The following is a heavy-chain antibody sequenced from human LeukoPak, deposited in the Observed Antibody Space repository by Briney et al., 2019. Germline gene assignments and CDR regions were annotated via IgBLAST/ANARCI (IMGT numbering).Heavy chain of an antibody. J-gene: IGHJ6*03. V-gene: IGHV3-30*04. CDR2: ISYAGNIK. CDR3: ARDPQFPDNYYYYMDV. CDR1: GFTFRSYA. D-gene: IGHD1-14*01. Sequence: GGSLRLSCAASGFTFRSYAMHWVRQAPGKGLEWVALISYAGNIKYYADSVKGRFIISRDNSKNTLYLQMNSLRAEDTAVYYCARDPQFPDNYYYYMDVWGKGTTVTVSS.